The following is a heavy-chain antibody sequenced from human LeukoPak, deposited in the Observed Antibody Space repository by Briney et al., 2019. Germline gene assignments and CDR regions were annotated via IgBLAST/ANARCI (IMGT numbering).Heavy chain of an antibody. V-gene: IGHV4-4*07. J-gene: IGHJ4*02. Sequence: SETLSLTCTVSGGSISSYYWSWIRQPAGKGLEWIGRIYTSGSTNYNPSLKSRVTMSVDTSRNQFSLKLSSVTAADTAVYYCARGRYQLLYLDSWGQGTLVTVSS. D-gene: IGHD2-2*01. CDR1: GGSISSYY. CDR3: ARGRYQLLYLDS. CDR2: IYTSGST.